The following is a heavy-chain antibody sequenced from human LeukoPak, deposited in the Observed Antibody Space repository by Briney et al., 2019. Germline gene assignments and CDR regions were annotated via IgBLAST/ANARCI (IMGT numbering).Heavy chain of an antibody. CDR2: INHSGST. D-gene: IGHD6-19*01. V-gene: IGHV4-34*01. CDR1: GGSFSGYY. J-gene: IGHJ6*03. CDR3: ARRASSGWCYYYYMDV. Sequence: SETLSLTCAVYGGSFSGYYWSWIRQPPGKGLEWIGEINHSGSTNYNPSLKSRVTISVDTSKNQFSLKLSSVTAADTAVYYCARRASSGWCYYYYMDVWGKGTTVTVSS.